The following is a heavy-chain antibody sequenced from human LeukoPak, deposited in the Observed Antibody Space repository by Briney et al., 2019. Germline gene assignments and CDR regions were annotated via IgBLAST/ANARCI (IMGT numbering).Heavy chain of an antibody. Sequence: PSETLPLTCTVSGGSISGSSYYWGWIRQPPGKGLEWIGSIYYSGSTYYNPSLKSRVTISVDTSKNQFSLKLSSVTAADTAVYYCARGGEILWFGFYNWFDPWGQGTLVTVSS. J-gene: IGHJ5*02. CDR2: IYYSGST. D-gene: IGHD3-10*01. CDR3: ARGGEILWFGFYNWFDP. V-gene: IGHV4-39*07. CDR1: GGSISGSSYY.